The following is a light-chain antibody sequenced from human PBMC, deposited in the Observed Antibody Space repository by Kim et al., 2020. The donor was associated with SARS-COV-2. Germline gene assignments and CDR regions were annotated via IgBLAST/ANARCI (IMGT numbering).Light chain of an antibody. J-gene: IGKJ5*01. CDR2: DAS. V-gene: IGKV3-20*01. Sequence: PGERATLSCRASQSVSSSYLAWYQQKPGQAPRLLIYDASSRATGIPDRFSGSGSGTDFTLTISRLEPEDFAVYYCQQYGSSPPITFGQGTRLEIK. CDR3: QQYGSSPPIT. CDR1: QSVSSSY.